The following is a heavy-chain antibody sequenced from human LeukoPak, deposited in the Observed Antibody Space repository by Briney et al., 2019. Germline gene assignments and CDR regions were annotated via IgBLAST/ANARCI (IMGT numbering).Heavy chain of an antibody. CDR3: ARGSISIAVAADAFDI. J-gene: IGHJ3*02. V-gene: IGHV3-21*01. Sequence: GGSLRLSCAASGFTFSSYSMNWVRQAPGKGLEWVSSMSSSSKYIYYADSVKGRFTISRDNAKNSLFLQMNSLRAEDTAVYYCARGSISIAVAADAFDIWAKGQWSPSLQ. D-gene: IGHD6-19*01. CDR2: MSSSSKYI. CDR1: GFTFSSYS.